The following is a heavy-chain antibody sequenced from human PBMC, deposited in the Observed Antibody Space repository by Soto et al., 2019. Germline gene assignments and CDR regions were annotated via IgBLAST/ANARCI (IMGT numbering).Heavy chain of an antibody. V-gene: IGHV1-18*01. D-gene: IGHD5-12*01. J-gene: IGHJ6*02. CDR1: GYTFTSYV. Sequence: GASVNVSCKASGYTFTSYVISWVRQAPGQGLEWMGWISAYNGNTNYAQKLQGRVTMTTDTSTSTAYMELRSLRSDDTAVYYCAGLYSGYESGYYYYGMDGWGQGTTVTVSS. CDR2: ISAYNGNT. CDR3: AGLYSGYESGYYYYGMDG.